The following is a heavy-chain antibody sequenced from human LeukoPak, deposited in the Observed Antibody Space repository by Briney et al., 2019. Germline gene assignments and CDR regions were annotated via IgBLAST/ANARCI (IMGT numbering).Heavy chain of an antibody. J-gene: IGHJ6*03. Sequence: SETLSLTCTVSGGSISSSSYYWGWIRQPPGKGLEWIGSIYYSGSTYYNPSLKSRVTISVDTSKNQFSLKLSSVTAADTAVYYCARRYYMDVWGKGTTVTISS. CDR2: IYYSGST. V-gene: IGHV4-39*01. CDR3: ARRYYMDV. CDR1: GGSISSSSYY.